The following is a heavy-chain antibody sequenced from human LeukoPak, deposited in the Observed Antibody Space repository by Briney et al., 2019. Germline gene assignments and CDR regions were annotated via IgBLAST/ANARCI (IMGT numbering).Heavy chain of an antibody. J-gene: IGHJ4*02. CDR2: INTDGSST. D-gene: IGHD5-12*01. CDR3: AKDGYSGYDGYYFDY. Sequence: PGGSLRLSCAASGFTFSSYWMHWVRQAPGKGLVWVSRINTDGSSTSYADSVKGRFTISRDNAKNTLYLQMSSLRAEDTAVYYCAKDGYSGYDGYYFDYWGQGTLVTVSS. CDR1: GFTFSSYW. V-gene: IGHV3-74*01.